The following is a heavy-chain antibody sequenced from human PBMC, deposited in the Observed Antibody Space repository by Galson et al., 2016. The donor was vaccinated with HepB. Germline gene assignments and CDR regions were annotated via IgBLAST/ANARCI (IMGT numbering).Heavy chain of an antibody. J-gene: IGHJ2*01. D-gene: IGHD1-26*01. CDR1: GFTFSIHD. CDR2: LYSGGAT. CDR3: ARIPTDSYHWYLDL. Sequence: SLRLSCAASGFTFSIHDMHWVRQATGKGLEWVSVLYSGGATYYADSVRGRFTISRDNSNRLSLQMNSLKADDTAVYFCARIPTDSYHWYLDLWGRGTLVTVSS. V-gene: IGHV3-53*05.